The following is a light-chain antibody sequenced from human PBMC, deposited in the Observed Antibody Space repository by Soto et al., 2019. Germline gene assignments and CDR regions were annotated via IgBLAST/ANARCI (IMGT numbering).Light chain of an antibody. CDR3: QQYNTYPWT. J-gene: IGKJ1*01. Sequence: DIQMTQSPSSLSASVGDRVTITCRSSQSISGYLAWYQQKPGEAPKLLIYDASSLESGVPSRFSGSASGTEFTLTISSLQPDDFATYYCQQYNTYPWTFGQGTKVDIK. CDR2: DAS. CDR1: QSISGY. V-gene: IGKV1-5*01.